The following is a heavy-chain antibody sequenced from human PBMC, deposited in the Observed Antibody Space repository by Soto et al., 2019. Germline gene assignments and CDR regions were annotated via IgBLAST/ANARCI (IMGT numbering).Heavy chain of an antibody. Sequence: SETLSLTCTVSGGSISSGAYYWSWIRQHPGKGLEWIGYIYYSGSTYYNPSLKSRVTISVDTSKNQFSLKLSSLTAADTAVYYCARELAVAGHNWFDPWGQGTPVTVSS. CDR3: ARELAVAGHNWFDP. CDR1: GGSISSGAYY. J-gene: IGHJ5*02. D-gene: IGHD6-19*01. V-gene: IGHV4-31*03. CDR2: IYYSGST.